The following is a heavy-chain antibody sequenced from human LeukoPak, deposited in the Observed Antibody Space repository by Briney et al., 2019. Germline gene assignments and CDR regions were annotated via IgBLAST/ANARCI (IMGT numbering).Heavy chain of an antibody. Sequence: GGSLLLSCVAAGFTFSSYGMHWGRQAPGKGLEGVTVISDDGNTKYYTDSVKGRFTISRDNSKNTLYLQMSSLRPEDTAVYYCARYSLTNYYVMGVWGQGTTVAVSS. D-gene: IGHD2-21*01. V-gene: IGHV3-30*03. J-gene: IGHJ6*02. CDR2: ISDDGNTK. CDR1: GFTFSSYG. CDR3: ARYSLTNYYVMGV.